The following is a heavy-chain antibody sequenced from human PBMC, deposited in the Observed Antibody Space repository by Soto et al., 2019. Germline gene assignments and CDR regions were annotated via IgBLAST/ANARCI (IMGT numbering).Heavy chain of an antibody. D-gene: IGHD5-18*01. V-gene: IGHV4-30-4*01. CDR3: AIYTAMEPTFDY. CDR2: IYYSGST. J-gene: IGHJ4*02. Sequence: PSETLSLTCTGSGGSTSRCGDYVSRIRQPPGKGLEWIGYIYYSGSTYYNPSLKSRVTISVDTSKNQFSLKLTSVTAADTAVYYCAIYTAMEPTFDYWGQGTLVTVS. CDR1: GGSTSRCGDY.